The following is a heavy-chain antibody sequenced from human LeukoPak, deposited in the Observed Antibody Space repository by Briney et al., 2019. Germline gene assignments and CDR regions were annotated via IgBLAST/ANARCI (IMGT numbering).Heavy chain of an antibody. CDR3: ARGVGASYYFDY. CDR2: ISYDGSNK. V-gene: IGHV3-30*04. CDR1: GFTFSSYA. J-gene: IGHJ4*02. Sequence: PGGSLRLSCAASGFTFSSYAMHWVRQAPGKGLKWVAVISYDGSNKYYADSVKGRFTISRDNSKNTLYLQMNSLRAEDTAVYYCARGVGASYYFDYWGQGTLVTVSS. D-gene: IGHD1-26*01.